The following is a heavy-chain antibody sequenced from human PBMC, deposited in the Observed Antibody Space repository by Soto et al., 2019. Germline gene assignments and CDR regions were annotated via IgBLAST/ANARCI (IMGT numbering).Heavy chain of an antibody. D-gene: IGHD3-3*01. CDR2: IRSKANSYTT. CDR1: GFTFSDHY. Sequence: GGSLRLSCAASGFTFSDHYMDWVRQAPGKGLEWVGRIRSKANSYTTAYAASVKGRFTISRDDSKNTAYLQMNSLKTEDTAVYYCTRLSITIFGSSFDIWGQGTMVTLSS. CDR3: TRLSITIFGSSFDI. V-gene: IGHV3-73*01. J-gene: IGHJ3*02.